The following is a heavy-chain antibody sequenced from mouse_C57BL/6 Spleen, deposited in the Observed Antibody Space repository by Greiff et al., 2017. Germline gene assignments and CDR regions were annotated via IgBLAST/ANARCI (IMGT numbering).Heavy chain of an antibody. V-gene: IGHV1-82*01. CDR2: IYPGDGDT. D-gene: IGHD6-1*01. CDR3: ARFDHRYCDV. Sequence: QVQLQQSGPELVKPGASVKISCKASGYAFSSSWMNWVKQRPGKGLEWIGRIYPGDGDTNYNGKFKGKATLTADKSSSTAYMQLSSLTSEDAAVYFCARFDHRYCDVWGTGTTVTVSS. J-gene: IGHJ1*03. CDR1: GYAFSSSW.